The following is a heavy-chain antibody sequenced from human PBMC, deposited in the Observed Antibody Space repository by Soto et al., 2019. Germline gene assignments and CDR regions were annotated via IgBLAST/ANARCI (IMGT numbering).Heavy chain of an antibody. CDR2: LNPNSGNT. J-gene: IGHJ4*02. CDR3: ARGRWRYAYYFDY. V-gene: IGHV1-8*01. Sequence: QVQLVQSGAEVKKPGASVKVSCKASGYTFTSYDINWVRQATGQGLEWMGWLNPNSGNTGYAQKFQGRVTMTRNTSRSRAYMERGSLRSEDTAVYYCARGRWRYAYYFDYWGQGTLVTVSS. D-gene: IGHD5-12*01. CDR1: GYTFTSYD.